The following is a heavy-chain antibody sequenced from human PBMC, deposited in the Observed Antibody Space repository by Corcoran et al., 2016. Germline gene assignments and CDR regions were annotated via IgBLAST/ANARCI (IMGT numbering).Heavy chain of an antibody. CDR1: GFTFDDYT. J-gene: IGHJ6*02. CDR2: ISWDGGST. Sequence: EVQLVESGGVVVQPGGSLRLSCAASGFTFDDYTMHWVRQAPGKGLEWVSLISWDGGSTYYADSVKGRFTISRDNSKNSLYLQMNSLRTEDTDCDYCAKGDSSSSYYYYYGMDVWGQGTTVTVSS. V-gene: IGHV3-43*01. CDR3: AKGDSSSSYYYYYGMDV. D-gene: IGHD6-6*01.